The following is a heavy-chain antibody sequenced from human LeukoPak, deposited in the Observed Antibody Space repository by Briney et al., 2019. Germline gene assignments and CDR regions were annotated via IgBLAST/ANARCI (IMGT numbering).Heavy chain of an antibody. D-gene: IGHD6-19*01. CDR1: GFTFSSYG. CDR2: ISYDGSNK. CDR3: AKGVDSSGWGVGY. V-gene: IGHV3-30*18. Sequence: GGSLRLSCAASGFTFSSYGMHWVRQAPGKGLEWVAVISYDGSNKYYADSVKGRFTISRDNSKNTLYLQMNSLRAEDTAMYYCAKGVDSSGWGVGYWGQGTLVTVSS. J-gene: IGHJ4*02.